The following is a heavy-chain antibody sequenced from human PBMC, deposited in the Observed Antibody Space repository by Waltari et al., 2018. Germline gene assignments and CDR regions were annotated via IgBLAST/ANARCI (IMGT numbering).Heavy chain of an antibody. CDR1: GFTFSHYS. Sequence: EVQLVESGGGLVQPGGSLRLSCAASGFTFSHYSFNWVRQAPGKVLEWVSCITSGSSYTYYADSVKGRFTISRDNAKNALFLHMNSLRAEDTAVYYCARETVAGTGWFDPWGQGTLVTVSS. D-gene: IGHD6-19*01. CDR3: ARETVAGTGWFDP. CDR2: ITSGSSYT. J-gene: IGHJ5*02. V-gene: IGHV3-21*01.